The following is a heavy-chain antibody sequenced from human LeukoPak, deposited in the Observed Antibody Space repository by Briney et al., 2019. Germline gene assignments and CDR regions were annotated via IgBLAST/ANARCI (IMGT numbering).Heavy chain of an antibody. CDR2: ISYDGSNK. D-gene: IGHD3-16*01. J-gene: IGHJ4*02. CDR1: GFTFSSYG. V-gene: IGHV3-30*03. Sequence: GRSLRLSYAGSGFTFSSYGMHWVRQAPGKGLEWVAVISYDGSNKYYADSVKGRFTISRDNSKDTQYLQMSSLRTEDTAVYYCARDLSGRYACDYWGQGTLVTVSS. CDR3: ARDLSGRYACDY.